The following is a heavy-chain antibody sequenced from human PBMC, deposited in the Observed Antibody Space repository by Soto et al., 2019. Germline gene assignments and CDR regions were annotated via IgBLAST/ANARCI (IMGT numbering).Heavy chain of an antibody. CDR1: GFAFGDYG. D-gene: IGHD3-16*01. CDR3: AKDLGAVQYNYNARAGS. CDR2: ISSDGTNT. Sequence: QVQLVESGGGVVQPGRSLRLSCATSGFAFGDYGMHWVRLTPGEGLEWVAVISSDGTNTYYLDSVKGRFTISRDNSKNTLYLQMNSLRVEDTAIYFCAKDLGAVQYNYNARAGSLGQGSPVIVSS. J-gene: IGHJ5*02. V-gene: IGHV3-30*18.